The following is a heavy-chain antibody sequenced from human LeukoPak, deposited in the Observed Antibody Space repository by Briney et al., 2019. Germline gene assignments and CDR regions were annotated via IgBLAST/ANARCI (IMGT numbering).Heavy chain of an antibody. Sequence: ASVKVSCKASGYTFTSYYMHWVRQAPGQGLEWMGIINPSGGSTSYAQKFQGRVTMTTDTSTSTAYMELRSLRSDDTAVYYCARVPLYYYEIEAFDIWGQGTMVTVSS. J-gene: IGHJ3*02. CDR2: INPSGGST. D-gene: IGHD3-22*01. V-gene: IGHV1-46*01. CDR3: ARVPLYYYEIEAFDI. CDR1: GYTFTSYY.